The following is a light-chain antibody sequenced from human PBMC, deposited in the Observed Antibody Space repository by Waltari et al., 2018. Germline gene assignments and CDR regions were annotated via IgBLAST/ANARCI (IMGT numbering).Light chain of an antibody. CDR3: SSYTSSDTFV. V-gene: IGLV2-14*01. CDR1: SSDVGGYNY. Sequence: QSVLTQPASVSGSPGQSITISCTGTSSDVGGYNYVSWYQQHPGKAPKVMIYDVSKRPSGVSNRFSGSKSGNTASLTISGLQAEDEADYYCSSYTSSDTFVFGGGTKLTVL. CDR2: DVS. J-gene: IGLJ3*02.